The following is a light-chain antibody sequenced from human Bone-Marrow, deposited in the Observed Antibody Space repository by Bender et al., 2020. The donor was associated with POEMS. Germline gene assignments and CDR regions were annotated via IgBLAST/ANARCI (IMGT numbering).Light chain of an antibody. CDR3: SSYALGNKYV. CDR1: SSDVGGYDY. V-gene: IGLV2-8*01. CDR2: EVS. Sequence: QSALTQPASVSESLGQSISISCTGTSSDVGGYDYVSWYQQYPGKVPKSIIYEVSKRPSGVPDRFSGSKSGNAASLTVSGLQAEDEADYYCSSYALGNKYVFGTGTKVTVL. J-gene: IGLJ1*01.